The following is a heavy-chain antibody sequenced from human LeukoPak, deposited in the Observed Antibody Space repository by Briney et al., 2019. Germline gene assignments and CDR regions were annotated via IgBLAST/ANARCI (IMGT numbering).Heavy chain of an antibody. J-gene: IGHJ3*02. CDR1: GGSFSGYY. Sequence: SETLSLTCAVYGGSFSGYYWSWIRQPPGKGLEWIGEINHSGSTNYHPSLKSRVTISVDTSKNQFSLKLSSVTAADTAVYYCARGRGVGRSAFDIWGQGTMVTVSS. CDR2: INHSGST. D-gene: IGHD3-10*01. V-gene: IGHV4-34*01. CDR3: ARGRGVGRSAFDI.